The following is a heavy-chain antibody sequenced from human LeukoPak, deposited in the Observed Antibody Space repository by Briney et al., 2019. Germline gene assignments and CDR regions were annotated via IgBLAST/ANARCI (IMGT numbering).Heavy chain of an antibody. Sequence: SETLSLTCTVSGGSISNYHWSWIRQPAGKGLEWIGQIHTSGSTNYNPPLKSRVTMSIDTTEDQVSLTIRSVTAADTAFYYCARRDISSGWSFDYWGKGTLVTVSS. D-gene: IGHD6-19*01. V-gene: IGHV4-4*07. CDR2: IHTSGST. J-gene: IGHJ4*02. CDR1: GGSISNYH. CDR3: ARRDISSGWSFDY.